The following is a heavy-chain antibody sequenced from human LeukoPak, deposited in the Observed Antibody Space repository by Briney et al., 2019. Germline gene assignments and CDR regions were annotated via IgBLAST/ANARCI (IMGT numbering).Heavy chain of an antibody. J-gene: IGHJ5*02. D-gene: IGHD2-21*02. Sequence: GGSLRLSCAASGFTFSRYWMSWVRQAPGKGLEWVANIKQDGSEKYYVDSVKGRFTVSRDNAKNSLYLQMDSLRVEDTAVYYCAKDHGRDCFNWFDPWGQGTLVTVSS. CDR2: IKQDGSEK. CDR3: AKDHGRDCFNWFDP. V-gene: IGHV3-7*05. CDR1: GFTFSRYW.